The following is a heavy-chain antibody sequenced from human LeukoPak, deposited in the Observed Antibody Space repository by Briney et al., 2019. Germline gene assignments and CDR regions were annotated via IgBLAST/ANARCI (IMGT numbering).Heavy chain of an antibody. CDR1: GYTFTSYD. CDR2: MNPNSGNT. Sequence: GASVKVSCKASGYTFTSYDINWVRQATGQGLEWMGWMNPNSGNTGYAQKFQGRVTMTRNTSISTAYMELSSLRSEDTAVYYCARXXAYCGGDXXPSDYWGQGTLVTVSS. V-gene: IGHV1-8*01. D-gene: IGHD2-21*02. J-gene: IGHJ4*02. CDR3: ARXXAYCGGDXXPSDY.